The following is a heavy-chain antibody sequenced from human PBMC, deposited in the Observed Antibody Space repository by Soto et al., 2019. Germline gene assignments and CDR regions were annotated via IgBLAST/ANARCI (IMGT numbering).Heavy chain of an antibody. CDR1: GYTFTKYY. J-gene: IGHJ6*02. CDR2: INPSAGSS. V-gene: IGHV1-46*01. D-gene: IGHD4-17*01. Sequence: QVQLVQSGAEVKKPGASVKVSCKASGYTFTKYYIHWVRQAPGQGLEWMGMINPSAGSSSYARRLQGRVTVTRDTSTTTVYIDLSGLKSEDTAVYYCVRDLSDYGVYYNMDVWGQGTTVTVSS. CDR3: VRDLSDYGVYYNMDV.